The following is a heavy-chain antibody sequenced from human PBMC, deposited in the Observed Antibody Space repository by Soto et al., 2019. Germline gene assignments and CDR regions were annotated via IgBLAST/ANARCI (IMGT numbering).Heavy chain of an antibody. CDR3: AKDPAYSSAWYLPEFDY. J-gene: IGHJ4*02. CDR1: GFTFSSYA. V-gene: IGHV3-23*01. CDR2: ISGSGGST. Sequence: EVQLLESGGGLVQPGGSLRLSCAASGFTFSSYAMSWVRQSPGKGLEWVAAISGSGGSTYYADSVKGRFTISRDNSKNTLYLQMNSLRAEDPAVYYCAKDPAYSSAWYLPEFDYWGQGTLVTVSS. D-gene: IGHD6-19*01.